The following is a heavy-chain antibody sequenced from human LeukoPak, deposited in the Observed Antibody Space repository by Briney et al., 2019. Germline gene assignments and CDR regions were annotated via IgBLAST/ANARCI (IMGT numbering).Heavy chain of an antibody. CDR2: IRGNGET. Sequence: GGSLRLSCAASGLSFSSFAMSWVRQGPARGLEWVSSIRGNGETFYADSVKGRFTISRDNSKNTLYLQMNSLRAEDTAVYYCAKDPYSNYGYFDYWGKGTLVTVSS. V-gene: IGHV3-23*01. CDR1: GLSFSSFA. CDR3: AKDPYSNYGYFDY. D-gene: IGHD4-11*01. J-gene: IGHJ4*02.